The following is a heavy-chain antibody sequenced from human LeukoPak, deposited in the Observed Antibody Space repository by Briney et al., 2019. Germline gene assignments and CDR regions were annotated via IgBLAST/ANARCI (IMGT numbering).Heavy chain of an antibody. CDR2: IYSGGST. CDR3: ARALEEITIFGVAFAGGFDP. D-gene: IGHD3-3*01. CDR1: GFTVSSNY. V-gene: IGHV3-53*01. J-gene: IGHJ5*02. Sequence: PGGSLRLSCAASGFTVSSNYMGWVRQAPGKGLEWVSVIYSGGSTYYADSVKGRFTISRDNSKNTLYLQMNSLRAEDTAVYYCARALEEITIFGVAFAGGFDPWGQGTLVTVSS.